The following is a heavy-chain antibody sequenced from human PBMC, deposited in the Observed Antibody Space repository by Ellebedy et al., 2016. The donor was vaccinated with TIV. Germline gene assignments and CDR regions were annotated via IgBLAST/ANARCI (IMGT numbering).Heavy chain of an antibody. D-gene: IGHD2-2*01. CDR3: ARVSGIVVPAAMLSPAAPRYYYGMDV. V-gene: IGHV4-59*12. CDR2: IYYSGST. Sequence: SETLSLTXTVSGGSISSYYWSWIRQPPGKGLEWIGYIYYSGSTNYNPSLKSRVTISVDKSKNQFSLKLSSVTAADTAVYYCARVSGIVVPAAMLSPAAPRYYYGMDVWGQGTTVTVSS. J-gene: IGHJ6*02. CDR1: GGSISSYY.